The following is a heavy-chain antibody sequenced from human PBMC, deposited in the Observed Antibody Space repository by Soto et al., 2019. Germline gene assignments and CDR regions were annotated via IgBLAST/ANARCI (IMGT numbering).Heavy chain of an antibody. Sequence: QVQLVQSGAEVKKPGASVKVSCKASGYTFTSYDFNWVRQATGQGLEWLGWMNPNSGTTGSAQRFQGSVTMTRNTAISTAYMELSSLSAEDAAMYYCGRVAWTGGRCYYDYWGQGTLLTVSS. V-gene: IGHV1-8*01. CDR3: GRVAWTGGRCYYDY. CDR2: MNPNSGTT. D-gene: IGHD2-8*02. CDR1: GYTFTSYD. J-gene: IGHJ4*02.